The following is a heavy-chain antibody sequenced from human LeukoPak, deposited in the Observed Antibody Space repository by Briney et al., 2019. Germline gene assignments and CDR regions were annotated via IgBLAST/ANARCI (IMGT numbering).Heavy chain of an antibody. CDR2: ISGSGGST. Sequence: GGSLRLSCAASGFTFSSYAMSWVRQAPGKGLEWVSAISGSGGSTYYADSVKGRFTISRDNAKNTLYLQMNSLRVEDTAVYYCAKGGGVISYYFDYWGQGTLVTVSS. D-gene: IGHD3-10*01. V-gene: IGHV3-23*01. J-gene: IGHJ4*02. CDR1: GFTFSSYA. CDR3: AKGGGVISYYFDY.